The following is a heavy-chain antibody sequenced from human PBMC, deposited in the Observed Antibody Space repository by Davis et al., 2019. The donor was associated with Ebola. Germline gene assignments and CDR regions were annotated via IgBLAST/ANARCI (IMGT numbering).Heavy chain of an antibody. V-gene: IGHV4-59*12. CDR1: GGSISSYY. CDR2: IYYSGST. CDR3: ARGDGEKDAFDI. Sequence: PSETLSLTCTVSGGSISSYYWSWIRQPPGKGLEWIGYIYYSGSTYYNPSLKSRVTISVDTSKNQFSLKLSSVTAADTAVYYCARGDGEKDAFDIWGQGTMVTVSS. J-gene: IGHJ3*02. D-gene: IGHD4-17*01.